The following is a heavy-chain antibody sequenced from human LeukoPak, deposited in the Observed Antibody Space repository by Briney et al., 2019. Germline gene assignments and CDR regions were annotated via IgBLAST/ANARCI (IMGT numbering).Heavy chain of an antibody. CDR2: IYYSGST. CDR3: ARDLHSGYYSIFDY. Sequence: PSETLSLTCTVSGGSISSYYWSWIRQPPGKGLEWIGYIYYSGSTNYNPSLKSRVTISVDTSKNQFSLKLSSVTAADTAVYYCARDLHSGYYSIFDYWGQGTLVTVSS. CDR1: GGSISSYY. V-gene: IGHV4-59*01. D-gene: IGHD3-22*01. J-gene: IGHJ4*02.